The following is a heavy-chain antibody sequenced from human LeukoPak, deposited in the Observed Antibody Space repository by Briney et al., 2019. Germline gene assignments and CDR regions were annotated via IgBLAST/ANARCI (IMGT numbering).Heavy chain of an antibody. Sequence: GGSLRLSCAASGFTFSSYWMSWVRQAPGKGLEWVANIKQDGSEKYYVDSVKGRLTISRDNAKNSLYLQMNSLRAEDTAVYYCARDAASGSSSTWGQGTLVTVSS. CDR2: IKQDGSEK. CDR1: GFTFSSYW. J-gene: IGHJ5*02. CDR3: ARDAASGSSST. V-gene: IGHV3-7*01. D-gene: IGHD1-26*01.